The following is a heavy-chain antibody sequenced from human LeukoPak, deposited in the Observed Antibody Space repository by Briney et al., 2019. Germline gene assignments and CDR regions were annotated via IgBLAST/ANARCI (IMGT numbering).Heavy chain of an antibody. V-gene: IGHV3-21*01. J-gene: IGHJ4*02. D-gene: IGHD3-22*01. CDR3: ARRGDSSGYLFDY. CDR2: ISSSSSYI. CDR1: GFTFSSYS. Sequence: PGGSLRLSCAVSGFTFSSYSMNWVRQAPGKGLEWVSSISSSSSYIYYADSVKGRFTISRDNAKNSLYLQMNSLRAEDTAVYYCARRGDSSGYLFDYWGQGTLVTVSS.